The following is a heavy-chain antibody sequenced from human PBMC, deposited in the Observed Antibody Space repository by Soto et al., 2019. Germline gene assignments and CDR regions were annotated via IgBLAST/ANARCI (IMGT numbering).Heavy chain of an antibody. CDR3: EKNGQPPYYYYGLDV. J-gene: IGHJ6*02. Sequence: QGQLVQSGAEVKKPGASVKVSCKASGYTFTRYGISWVRQAPGQGLEWMGWISGYNGDTKYAQKFQGRVPMTIDTSTTTAFMELRSLTSDDTAVYYCEKNGQPPYYYYGLDVWGQGTTVTVSS. V-gene: IGHV1-18*01. D-gene: IGHD2-8*01. CDR1: GYTFTRYG. CDR2: ISGYNGDT.